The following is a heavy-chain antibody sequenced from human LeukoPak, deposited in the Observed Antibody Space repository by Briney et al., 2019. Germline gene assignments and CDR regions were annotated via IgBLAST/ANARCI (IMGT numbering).Heavy chain of an antibody. CDR3: ARVGQQPYY. Sequence: DSVKGRFTISRDNARNSLYLQMNSLRAEDTAVYYCARVGQQPYYWGQGTLVTVSS. J-gene: IGHJ4*02. V-gene: IGHV3-7*01. D-gene: IGHD6-13*01.